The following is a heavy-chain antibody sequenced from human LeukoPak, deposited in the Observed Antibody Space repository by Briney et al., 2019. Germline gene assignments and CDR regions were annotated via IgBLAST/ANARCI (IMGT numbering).Heavy chain of an antibody. D-gene: IGHD3-10*01. Sequence: PGGSLRLSCAASGFTFSSYAMSWVRQAPGKGLEWVSAISDSGFSSYYADSVKGRFTISRDSSKKTLYLQMSSLRAEDTAVYYCAKGLMVRGVVAYYYGMDIWGQGTTVTVSS. V-gene: IGHV3-23*01. CDR2: ISDSGFSS. CDR1: GFTFSSYA. J-gene: IGHJ6*02. CDR3: AKGLMVRGVVAYYYGMDI.